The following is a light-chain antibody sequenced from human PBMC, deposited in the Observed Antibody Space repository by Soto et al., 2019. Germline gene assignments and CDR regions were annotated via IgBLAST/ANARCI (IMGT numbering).Light chain of an antibody. CDR2: DAL. CDR1: RSVGTY. CDR3: QQRSNWPWT. V-gene: IGKV3-11*01. Sequence: VWTQSRATRSLPPGGRATLSSRAVRSVGTYLACYQQKPGQAPRPLIYDALNRATGIPTRFSGSGSGTDFTLTISSLEPEDFAVYYCQQRSNWPWTFGQGTKVEIK. J-gene: IGKJ1*01.